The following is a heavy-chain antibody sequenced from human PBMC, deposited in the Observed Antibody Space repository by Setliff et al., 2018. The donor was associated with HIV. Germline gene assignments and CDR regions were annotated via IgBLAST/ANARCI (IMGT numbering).Heavy chain of an antibody. V-gene: IGHV1-69-2*01. CDR2: VDPEDGET. CDR1: GFIFGDYY. D-gene: IGHD2-2*02. J-gene: IGHJ5*02. CDR3: ATDRVLPSAIRGGWLDP. Sequence: ASVKVSCKGSGFIFGDYYMHWVQLAPGKGLEWMGRVDPEDGETIYAEKFQGRLTITADTSTDTTYMELSSLRADDTAIYYCATDRVLPSAIRGGWLDPWGQGTLVT.